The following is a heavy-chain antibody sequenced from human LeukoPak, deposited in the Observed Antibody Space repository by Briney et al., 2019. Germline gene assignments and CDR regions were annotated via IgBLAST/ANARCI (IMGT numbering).Heavy chain of an antibody. CDR1: GFTFSTYA. Sequence: GGSLRLSCVASGFTFSTYAMNWIRQAPGKRLEWVAYFGSTGTIHYADSMRGRFTISRDNAEMSLFLHMNSLRVDDTAVYYCARSNGLRYFDRWGKGPLVTVSS. D-gene: IGHD2-8*01. V-gene: IGHV3-48*03. CDR2: FGSTGTI. CDR3: ARSNGLRYFDR. J-gene: IGHJ4*02.